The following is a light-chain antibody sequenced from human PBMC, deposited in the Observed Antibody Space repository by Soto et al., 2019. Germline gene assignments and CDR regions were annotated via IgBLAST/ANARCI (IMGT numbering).Light chain of an antibody. J-gene: IGKJ3*01. V-gene: IGKV3-20*01. CDR2: GAS. CDR1: QSVSSTY. CDR3: QKYNNGPPAT. Sequence: EIVLTQSPGTLSLSPGERATLSCRASQSVSSTYIAWYQQNPGQAPRLLIYGASSRATGIPDRFSGSGSGTDFTLTISSLQPEDVATYYCQKYNNGPPATFGPGTKV.